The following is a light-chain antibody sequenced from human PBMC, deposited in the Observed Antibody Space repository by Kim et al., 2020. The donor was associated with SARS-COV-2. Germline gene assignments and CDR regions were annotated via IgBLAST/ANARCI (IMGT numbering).Light chain of an antibody. V-gene: IGKV3-11*01. Sequence: ATLSLCPGERATLSCRAIQSVSNYLAWYQQKPGQAPRLLIYDASKRAIGIPARFSGSGSGTDFTLTISRLEPEDSALYFCQQRSSFGQGTRLEIK. CDR1: QSVSNY. CDR3: QQRSS. J-gene: IGKJ5*01. CDR2: DAS.